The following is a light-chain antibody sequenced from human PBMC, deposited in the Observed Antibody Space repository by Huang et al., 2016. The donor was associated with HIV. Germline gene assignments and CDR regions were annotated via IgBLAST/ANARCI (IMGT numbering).Light chain of an antibody. CDR3: QQYNYRRT. Sequence: DIVMTQSPPTLSVSPGEKATRSRRASQNVRSNLAWYRKNPGQAPRLLIDGASTRATGIPARFSGSGSRTEFTLTISRLQSEDFAVYFCQQYNYRRTFGQGTKVEIK. V-gene: IGKV3-15*01. CDR2: GAS. CDR1: QNVRSN. J-gene: IGKJ1*01.